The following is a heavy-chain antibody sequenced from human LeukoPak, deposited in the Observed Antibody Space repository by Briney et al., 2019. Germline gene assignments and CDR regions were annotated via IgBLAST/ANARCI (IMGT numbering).Heavy chain of an antibody. CDR1: GGSISSYY. Sequence: KSSETLSLTCTVSGGSISSYYWSWIRQPAGKGLEWIGRIYTSGSTNYNPSLKSRVTMSVDTSKNQFSLKLSSVTAADTAVYYCARDRFYYGSGSLDYWGQGTLVTVSS. V-gene: IGHV4-4*07. CDR2: IYTSGST. CDR3: ARDRFYYGSGSLDY. D-gene: IGHD3-10*01. J-gene: IGHJ4*02.